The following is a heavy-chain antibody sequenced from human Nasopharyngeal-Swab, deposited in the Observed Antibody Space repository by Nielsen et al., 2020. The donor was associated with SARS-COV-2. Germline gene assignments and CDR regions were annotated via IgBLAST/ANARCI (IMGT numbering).Heavy chain of an antibody. D-gene: IGHD4-17*01. V-gene: IGHV7-4-1*02. CDR3: ARVDGDNRVY. J-gene: IGHJ4*02. CDR2: ISSDSGSA. Sequence: WARQAPGQGLEWMGWISSDSGSARYGQGFTGRYVLSLDTSVSTSDLQISSLRAEDTAVYYCARVDGDNRVYWGQGTLVTVSS.